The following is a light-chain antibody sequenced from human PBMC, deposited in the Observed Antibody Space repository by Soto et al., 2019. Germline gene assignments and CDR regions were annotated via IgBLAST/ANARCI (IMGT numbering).Light chain of an antibody. J-gene: IGKJ5*01. CDR3: QQRSNLPPT. V-gene: IGKV3-11*01. CDR2: DAS. Sequence: EIVFTQTPPTLALPPERRATRSCRASQSFSSYLAWYQQKPGQAPRLLIYDASNRATGIPARFSGSGSGTDFTLTINSLEPEDFAVYYCQQRSNLPPTFGQGRRLEIK. CDR1: QSFSSY.